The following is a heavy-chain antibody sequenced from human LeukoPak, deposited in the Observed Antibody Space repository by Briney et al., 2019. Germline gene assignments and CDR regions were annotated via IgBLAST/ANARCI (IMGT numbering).Heavy chain of an antibody. Sequence: ASVKVFCKSSGYIFTGYYMHWVRQTPGQGLEWMGWITPNDGGTEYARNFQGRVTMTRDTSINTAYMELSRLRSDDTAIYYCARDYDNGMDVWGQGTTVTVSS. CDR1: GYIFTGYY. CDR3: ARDYDNGMDV. D-gene: IGHD3-22*01. CDR2: ITPNDGGT. J-gene: IGHJ6*02. V-gene: IGHV1-2*02.